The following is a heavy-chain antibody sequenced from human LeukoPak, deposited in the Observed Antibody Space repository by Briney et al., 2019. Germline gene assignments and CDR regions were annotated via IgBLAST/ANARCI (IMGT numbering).Heavy chain of an antibody. Sequence: SETLSLTCTVSGDSISSYYWSWIRQPPGKGLEWVGYIYYTGSTNYSPSLKSRVTISVDTSKNQFSLKLNSVTAADTAVYYCAKYLAATSESHFDYWGQGTLVTVSS. CDR1: GDSISSYY. CDR3: AKYLAATSESHFDY. D-gene: IGHD6-13*01. V-gene: IGHV4-59*03. J-gene: IGHJ4*02. CDR2: IYYTGST.